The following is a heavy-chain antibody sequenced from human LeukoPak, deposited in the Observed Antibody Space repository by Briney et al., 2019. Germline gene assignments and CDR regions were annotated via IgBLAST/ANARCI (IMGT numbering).Heavy chain of an antibody. V-gene: IGHV3-21*01. CDR3: ARGRGYSYGSFDY. Sequence: GGSLRLSCAASGFTFSSYSMNWVRQAPGKGLEWVSSISSSSSYRYYADSVKGRFTISRDNAKKSLYLQMNSLRAEDTAVYYCARGRGYSYGSFDYWGQGTLVTVSS. D-gene: IGHD5-18*01. CDR1: GFTFSSYS. J-gene: IGHJ4*02. CDR2: ISSSSSYR.